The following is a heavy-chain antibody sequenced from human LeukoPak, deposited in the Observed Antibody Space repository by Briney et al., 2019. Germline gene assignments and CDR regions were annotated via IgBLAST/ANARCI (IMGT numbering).Heavy chain of an antibody. V-gene: IGHV4-39*01. D-gene: IGHD5-18*01. CDR3: ARVDTTVLYYGMDV. Sequence: SETLSLTCTVPGGSISSSSYYWDWIRQPPGKGLEWIGNINYSGSTEYNPSLKSRVTIFVDTSKNQFSLKLSSVTAADTAVYYCARVDTTVLYYGMDVWGQGTTVTVSS. CDR1: GGSISSSSYY. J-gene: IGHJ6*02. CDR2: INYSGST.